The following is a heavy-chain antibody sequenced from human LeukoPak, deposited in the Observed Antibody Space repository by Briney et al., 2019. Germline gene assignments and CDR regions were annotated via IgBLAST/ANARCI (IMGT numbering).Heavy chain of an antibody. J-gene: IGHJ6*03. CDR2: ISGYNGNT. V-gene: IGHV1-18*01. CDR1: GYTFTSSG. Sequence: GASVKVSCKASGYTFTSSGISWVRQAPGQGLEWMGWISGYNGNTNYAQKLQGRVTMTRNTSISTAYMELSSLRSEDTAVYYCARGGGYSGSYYYYYYYMDVWGKGTTVTISS. CDR3: ARGGGYSGSYYYYYYYMDV. D-gene: IGHD1-26*01.